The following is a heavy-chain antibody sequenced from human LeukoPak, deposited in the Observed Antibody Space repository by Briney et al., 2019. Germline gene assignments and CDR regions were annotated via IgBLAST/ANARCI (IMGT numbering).Heavy chain of an antibody. V-gene: IGHV4-34*01. CDR1: GGSFSGYY. D-gene: IGHD6-6*01. CDR2: IYYSGCT. J-gene: IGHJ5*02. Sequence: SETLSLTCAVYGGSFSGYYWSWIRQPPGKGLEWIGSIYYSGCTYYNPSLKSRVTISVDTSKNQFSLKLSSVTAADTAVYYCAREEYSSSSKGFDPWGQGTLVTVSS. CDR3: AREEYSSSSKGFDP.